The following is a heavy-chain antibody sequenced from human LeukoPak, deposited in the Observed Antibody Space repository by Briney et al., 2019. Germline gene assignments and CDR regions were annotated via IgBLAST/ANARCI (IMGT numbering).Heavy chain of an antibody. Sequence: TGGSLRLSCAASGFTFSNHWMNWVRQAPGKGLEWVAVLSYDGSNKYYADSVKGRFTISRDNSKNTLYLQMNSLRVEDTAVYYCAKDASTVTLHADYWGQGTLVTVSS. D-gene: IGHD4-17*01. CDR2: LSYDGSNK. CDR3: AKDASTVTLHADY. CDR1: GFTFSNHW. J-gene: IGHJ4*02. V-gene: IGHV3-30*18.